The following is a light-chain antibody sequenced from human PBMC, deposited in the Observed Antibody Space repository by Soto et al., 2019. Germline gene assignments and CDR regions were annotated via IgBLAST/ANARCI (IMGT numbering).Light chain of an antibody. J-gene: IGKJ4*01. CDR1: QGIRNS. CDR3: QRHSSVPFT. V-gene: IGKV1-27*01. CDR2: AAS. Sequence: DIQMTQSPSFLSASVGDRVTITCRASQGIRNSLAWYQHKPGKVPKLLIYAASTLHSGVPSWFSGRGSGTDFTLTISRLQPEDVAVYYLQRHSSVPFTFGGGTKVEIK.